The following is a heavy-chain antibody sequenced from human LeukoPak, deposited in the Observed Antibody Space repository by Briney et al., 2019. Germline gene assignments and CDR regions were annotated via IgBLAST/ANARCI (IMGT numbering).Heavy chain of an antibody. J-gene: IGHJ6*03. D-gene: IGHD5-18*01. CDR2: IYYSGST. V-gene: IGHV4-31*03. CDR3: ARGYIYYYYYMDV. CDR1: GGSISSGGYY. Sequence: PSQTLSLTCTVSGGSISSGGYYWSWIRQHPGKGLEWIGYIYYSGSTYYNPSLKSRVTISVDTSKNQFSLKLSSVTAADTAVYYCARGYIYYYYYMDVWGKGTTVTVSS.